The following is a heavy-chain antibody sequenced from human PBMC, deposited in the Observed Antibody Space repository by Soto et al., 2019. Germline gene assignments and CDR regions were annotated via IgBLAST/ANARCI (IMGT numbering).Heavy chain of an antibody. Sequence: LRLSCAASGFTFSSYAMSWVRQAPGKGLEWVSAISGSGGSTYYADSVKGRFTISRDNSKNTLYLQMNSLRAEDTAVYYCAKDLRLKYYYDSSSVDPLDAFDIWGQGTMVTVSS. V-gene: IGHV3-23*01. CDR1: GFTFSSYA. CDR2: ISGSGGST. D-gene: IGHD3-22*01. J-gene: IGHJ3*02. CDR3: AKDLRLKYYYDSSSVDPLDAFDI.